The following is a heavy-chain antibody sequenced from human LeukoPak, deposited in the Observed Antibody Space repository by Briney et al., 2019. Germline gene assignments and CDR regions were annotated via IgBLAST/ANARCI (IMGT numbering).Heavy chain of an antibody. V-gene: IGHV1-69*05. CDR2: IIPIFGTA. CDR3: ARGMRQLWPLGLFDY. Sequence: ASVKVSCKASGGTFSSYAISWVRQAPGQGLEWMGGIIPIFGTANYAQKFRGRVTITRNTSISTAYMELSSLRSEDTAVYYCARGMRQLWPLGLFDYWGQGTLVTVSS. D-gene: IGHD5-18*01. J-gene: IGHJ4*02. CDR1: GGTFSSYA.